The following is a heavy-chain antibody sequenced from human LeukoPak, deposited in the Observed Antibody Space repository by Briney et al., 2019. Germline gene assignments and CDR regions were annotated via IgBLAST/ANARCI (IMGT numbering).Heavy chain of an antibody. CDR3: ARETAENYYYYMDV. CDR1: GYTFTSYA. D-gene: IGHD1-14*01. Sequence: ASVKVSCKASGYTFTSYAMHWVRQAPGQRLEWMGWINAGNGNTKYSQEFQGRVTITRDTSASTAYMELSSLRSEDMAVYYCARETAENYYYYMDVWGKGTTVTVSS. J-gene: IGHJ6*03. V-gene: IGHV1-3*03. CDR2: INAGNGNT.